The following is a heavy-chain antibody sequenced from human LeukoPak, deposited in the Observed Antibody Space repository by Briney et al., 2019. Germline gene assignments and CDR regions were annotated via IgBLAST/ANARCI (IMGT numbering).Heavy chain of an antibody. D-gene: IGHD3-22*01. J-gene: IGHJ4*02. CDR3: ARDPHYYYDSY. V-gene: IGHV3-21*01. CDR1: GFTFSSYS. CDR2: ISSGSTYV. Sequence: GGSLRLSCAASGFTFSSYSMNWVRQAPGRGLEWVSSISSGSTYVYYADSVQGRFTISRDNAQSSMYLQMNSLRAEDTAVYYCARDPHYYYDSYWGQGTLVTVSS.